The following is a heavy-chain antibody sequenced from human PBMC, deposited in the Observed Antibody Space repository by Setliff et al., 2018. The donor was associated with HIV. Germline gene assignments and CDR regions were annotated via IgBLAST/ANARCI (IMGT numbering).Heavy chain of an antibody. Sequence: ASVKVSCKAFGYTFTSYFLHWVRQAPGHGLEWLGIIDPNGGATNNAQKLQGRLTVTTDTSTGTLYMELSNLRSDDSAGYYCARAGGGATDQAFDIWGQGTMVTVSS. D-gene: IGHD2-2*01. CDR2: IDPNGGAT. J-gene: IGHJ3*02. CDR3: ARAGGGATDQAFDI. CDR1: GYTFTSYF. V-gene: IGHV1-46*01.